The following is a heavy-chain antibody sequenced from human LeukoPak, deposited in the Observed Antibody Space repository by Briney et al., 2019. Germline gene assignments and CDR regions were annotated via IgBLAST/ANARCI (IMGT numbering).Heavy chain of an antibody. D-gene: IGHD6-19*01. CDR2: IIPILGIA. J-gene: IGHJ4*02. V-gene: IGHV1-69*04. Sequence: SVKVSCKDSRSTFSSYTISWVRQAPGQGLEWMGRIIPILGIANYAQKFQGRVTITADKSTSTAYMELSSLRSEDTAVYYCARDSEQWLVMGYFDYWGQGTLVTVSS. CDR3: ARDSEQWLVMGYFDY. CDR1: RSTFSSYT.